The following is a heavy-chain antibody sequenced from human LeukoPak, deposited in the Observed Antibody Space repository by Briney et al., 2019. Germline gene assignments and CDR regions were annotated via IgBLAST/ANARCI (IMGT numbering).Heavy chain of an antibody. CDR1: GFTFSSYT. CDR3: ARGRNDYGSGSYYQIYPFDY. Sequence: GGSLRLSCAASGFTFSSYTMNWVRQAPGKGLEWVSSISSSSSYIFDADSVKGRFTISRDNAKNSLYLQMNSLRAEDTAVYYCARGRNDYGSGSYYQIYPFDYWGQGTLVTVSS. CDR2: ISSSSSYI. J-gene: IGHJ4*02. V-gene: IGHV3-21*01. D-gene: IGHD3-10*01.